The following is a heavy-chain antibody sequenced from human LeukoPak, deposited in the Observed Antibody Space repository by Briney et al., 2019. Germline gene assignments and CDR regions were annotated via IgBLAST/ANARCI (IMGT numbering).Heavy chain of an antibody. V-gene: IGHV3-66*01. D-gene: IGHD3-10*01. CDR3: AKGGPHYGSGSYYAFDY. CDR1: GFTLNTNY. Sequence: PGGSLRLSCAASGFTLNTNYMNWVRQVPGKGLEWVSVIYAGGNTYYADSVKERFTISRDNSKNTLYLQMNSLRAEDTAVYYCAKGGPHYGSGSYYAFDYWGQGTLVTVSS. J-gene: IGHJ4*02. CDR2: IYAGGNT.